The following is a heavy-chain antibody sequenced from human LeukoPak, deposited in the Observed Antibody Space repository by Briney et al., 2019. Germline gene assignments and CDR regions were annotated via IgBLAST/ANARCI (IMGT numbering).Heavy chain of an antibody. D-gene: IGHD6-19*01. CDR2: IKQDGSDK. CDR3: ARELGAGWYSDY. CDR1: GFTFTKYW. V-gene: IGHV3-7*01. Sequence: GDSLRLSCAAPGFTFTKYWMTWVRQAPGKGLEWVGNIKQDGSDKNYMDSVKGRFTISRDNTKNSVYLQMSSLRAEDTAVYYCARELGAGWYSDYWGQGTLVTVSS. J-gene: IGHJ4*02.